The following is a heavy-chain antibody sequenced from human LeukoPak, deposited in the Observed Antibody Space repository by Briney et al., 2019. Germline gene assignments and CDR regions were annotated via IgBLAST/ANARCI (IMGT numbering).Heavy chain of an antibody. D-gene: IGHD5-12*01. V-gene: IGHV3-48*02. J-gene: IGHJ4*02. CDR1: GFTFNSYN. CDR2: ISVSSSTI. CDR3: ARLGLGYYFDY. Sequence: GGSLRLSCAVSGFTFNSYNMNWDSQAPGKGLEWLSYISVSSSTIYYADSVKGRFTISRDNAKNSLYLQMNSLRDDDTAVYYCARLGLGYYFDYWGQGTLVTVSS.